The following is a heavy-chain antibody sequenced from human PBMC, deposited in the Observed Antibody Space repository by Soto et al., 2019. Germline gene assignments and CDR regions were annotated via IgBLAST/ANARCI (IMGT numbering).Heavy chain of an antibody. J-gene: IGHJ6*02. CDR2: ISSDGTEK. CDR3: ARMFGFSYGPANRGMDV. CDR1: GFTLSSYS. V-gene: IGHV3-30*04. D-gene: IGHD5-18*01. Sequence: QVQLVESGGGVAQPGRSLRLFCAASGFTLSSYSLHWVRQSPGKGLEWVAAISSDGTEKHYADSVKGRFTISRDNSKNTPSLQLNSLRTEDTAVYYFARMFGFSYGPANRGMDVWGQGTTVTVSS.